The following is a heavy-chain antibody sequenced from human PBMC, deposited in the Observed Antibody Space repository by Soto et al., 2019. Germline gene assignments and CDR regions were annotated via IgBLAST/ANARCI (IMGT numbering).Heavy chain of an antibody. D-gene: IGHD3-3*01. Sequence: SETLCLTCTVSGGSISSYYWSWIRQPPGKGLEWIGYIYYSGSTNYNPSLKSRVTISVDTSKNQFSLKLSSVTAADTAVYYCARNVWSGYSDYWGQGTLVTVSS. V-gene: IGHV4-59*01. CDR3: ARNVWSGYSDY. J-gene: IGHJ4*02. CDR2: IYYSGST. CDR1: GGSISSYY.